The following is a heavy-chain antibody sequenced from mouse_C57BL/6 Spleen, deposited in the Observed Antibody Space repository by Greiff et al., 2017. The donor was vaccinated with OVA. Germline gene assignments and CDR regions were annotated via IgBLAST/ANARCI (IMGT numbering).Heavy chain of an antibody. CDR3: ATTYYEDY. V-gene: IGHV1-26*01. J-gene: IGHJ2*01. D-gene: IGHD2-4*01. Sequence: EVQLQQSGPELVKPGASVKISCKASGYTFTDYYMNWVKQSHGKSLEWIGDINPNNGGTSYNQKFKGKATLTVDKSSSTAYMELRSLTSEDSAVXYCATTYYEDYWCQGTTLTVSS. CDR1: GYTFTDYY. CDR2: INPNNGGT.